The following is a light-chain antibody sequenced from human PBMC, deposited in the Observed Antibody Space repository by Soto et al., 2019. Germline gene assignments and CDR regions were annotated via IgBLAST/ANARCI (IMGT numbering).Light chain of an antibody. CDR1: SSNIGNND. CDR2: DNN. CDR3: GTWDSSLRFVV. Sequence: QSVLTQPPSVSAAPGQKVTISCSGSSSNIGNNDVSWYQQLPGTAPKLLIYDNNKRPLGIPDRFSGSKSGTSATLGITGLQTGDEADYYCGTWDSSLRFVVFGGGTKPTVL. J-gene: IGLJ2*01. V-gene: IGLV1-51*01.